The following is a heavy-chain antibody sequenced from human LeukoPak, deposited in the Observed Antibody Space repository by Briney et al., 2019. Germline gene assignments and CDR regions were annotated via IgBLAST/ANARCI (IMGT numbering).Heavy chain of an antibody. V-gene: IGHV3-30*02. CDR1: GFTFSSYG. Sequence: GGSLRLSCAASGFTFSSYGMYWVRQAPGKGLEWVAFIRYDGRNQYYADSVKGRFTISRDNSKNTLYLQMNSLRAEDTAVYYCAKGTVKATTIRRVPHYMDVWGKGTTVTISS. CDR3: AKGTVKATTIRRVPHYMDV. CDR2: IRYDGRNQ. J-gene: IGHJ6*03. D-gene: IGHD5-12*01.